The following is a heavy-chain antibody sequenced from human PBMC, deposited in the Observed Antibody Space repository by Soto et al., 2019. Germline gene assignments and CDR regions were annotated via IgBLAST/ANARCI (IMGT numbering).Heavy chain of an antibody. CDR3: ARDLDGSGSYYTDY. CDR2: ISAYNGNT. V-gene: IGHV1-18*01. Sequence: ASVKISCKASGYMFVTYGINWVRQAPGQGLEWMGWISAYNGNTKYAQNLQGRVTMTTDASTSTAYMEMRSLRSDDTAVYYCARDLDGSGSYYTDYWGPGTLVTVSS. D-gene: IGHD3-10*01. J-gene: IGHJ4*02. CDR1: GYMFVTYG.